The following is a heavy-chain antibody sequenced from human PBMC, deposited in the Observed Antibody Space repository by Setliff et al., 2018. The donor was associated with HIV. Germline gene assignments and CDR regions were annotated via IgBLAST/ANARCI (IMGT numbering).Heavy chain of an antibody. Sequence: SETLSLTCTVSGGSISSNSYYWGWIRQPPGKGLEWIGEINHSGSTNFNPSLKSRVTISVDTSKNQFSLKLSSVTAADTAVYYCARGARTPLSGYYHDYNGMDVWGQGTTVTVSS. V-gene: IGHV4-39*07. J-gene: IGHJ6*02. D-gene: IGHD6-25*01. CDR3: ARGARTPLSGYYHDYNGMDV. CDR1: GGSISSNSYY. CDR2: INHSGST.